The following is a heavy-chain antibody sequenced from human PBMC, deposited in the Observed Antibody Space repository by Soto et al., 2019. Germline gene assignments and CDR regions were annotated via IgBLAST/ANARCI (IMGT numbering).Heavy chain of an antibody. V-gene: IGHV3-7*01. Sequence: GGSLRLSCAASGVTFSSYWMSWVRQAPGKGLEWVANIKQDGSEKYYVDSVKGRFTISRDNAKNSLYLQMNSLRAEDTAVYYCARDFRTMVRGVYYYYYYMDVWGKGTTVTVSS. CDR3: ARDFRTMVRGVYYYYYYMDV. CDR2: IKQDGSEK. J-gene: IGHJ6*03. CDR1: GVTFSSYW. D-gene: IGHD3-10*01.